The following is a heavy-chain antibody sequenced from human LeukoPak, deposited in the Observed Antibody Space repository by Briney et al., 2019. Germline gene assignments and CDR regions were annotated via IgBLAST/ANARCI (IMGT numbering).Heavy chain of an antibody. CDR3: TRGSIAYYYMDV. Sequence: SETLSLTCAVSGGSISSGGYSWSWIRQPPGKGLEWIGNIYYSGSTNYNPSLKSRVTISVDTSKNQFSLKLSSVTAADTAVYYCTRGSIAYYYMDVWGKGTTVTISS. CDR1: GGSISSGGYS. CDR2: IYYSGST. V-gene: IGHV4-61*08. J-gene: IGHJ6*03. D-gene: IGHD3-22*01.